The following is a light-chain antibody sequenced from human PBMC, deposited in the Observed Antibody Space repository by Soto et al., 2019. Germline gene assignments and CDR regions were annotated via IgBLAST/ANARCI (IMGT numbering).Light chain of an antibody. CDR3: SSYAGSNNLL. CDR2: EVN. Sequence: QSALTQPPSASRSPGQSVAISCTGTNSDIGNYNFVSWYQQHPGKAPKLMIYEVNKRPSGVPDRFSGSKSGNTASLTVSGLQPEDEADYYCSSYAGSNNLLFGGGTKLTVL. V-gene: IGLV2-8*02. J-gene: IGLJ2*01. CDR1: NSDIGNYNF.